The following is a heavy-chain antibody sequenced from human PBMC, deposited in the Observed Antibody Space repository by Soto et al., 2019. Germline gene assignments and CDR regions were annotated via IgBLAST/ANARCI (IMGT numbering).Heavy chain of an antibody. V-gene: IGHV5-51*01. Sequence: GESLKISCKGSGYSFTSYWIGWVRQMPGKGLEWMGIIYPGDSDTRYSPSSQGQVTISADKSISTAYLQWSSLKASDTAMYYCATSGRAQLNYSYCGMDVWGEGTTVTVPS. CDR1: GYSFTSYW. CDR2: IYPGDSDT. J-gene: IGHJ6*04. D-gene: IGHD2-2*01. CDR3: ATSGRAQLNYSYCGMDV.